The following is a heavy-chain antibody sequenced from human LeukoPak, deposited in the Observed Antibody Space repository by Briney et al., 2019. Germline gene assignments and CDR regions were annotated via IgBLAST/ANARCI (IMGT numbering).Heavy chain of an antibody. V-gene: IGHV1-2*06. D-gene: IGHD6-13*01. CDR1: GYTFTGYY. CDR3: ARGVLREQQLGLDY. CDR2: INPNSGGT. J-gene: IGHJ4*02. Sequence: GASVKVSCKASGYTFTGYYMHWVRQAPGQGLEWMGRINPNSGGTNYAQKFQGRVTITRDTSASTAYMELSSLRSEDTAVYYCARGVLREQQLGLDYWGQGTLVTVSS.